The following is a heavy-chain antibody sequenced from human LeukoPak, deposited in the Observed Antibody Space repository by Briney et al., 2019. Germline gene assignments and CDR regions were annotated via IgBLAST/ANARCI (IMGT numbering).Heavy chain of an antibody. D-gene: IGHD1-20*01. CDR2: VSTSGST. CDR1: GGSMTSYY. J-gene: IGHJ3*02. V-gene: IGHV4-4*07. Sequence: SETLSLTCTVSGGSMTSYYWSWIRQTAGKGLEWIGRVSTSGSTNFNSSLKSRVSMSVDTSKNRFSLKLRSVTAADTAVYYCARLNWNHDAFDIWGQETVVTVSS. CDR3: ARLNWNHDAFDI.